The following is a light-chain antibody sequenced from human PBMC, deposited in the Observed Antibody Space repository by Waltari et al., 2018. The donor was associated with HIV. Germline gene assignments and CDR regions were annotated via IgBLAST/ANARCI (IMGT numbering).Light chain of an antibody. V-gene: IGLV2-11*01. J-gene: IGLJ2*01. CDR2: DVN. Sequence: QSALTQPRSVSGSPGQSVTISCAGSTSNVGTYNSVSCYHHKPGEAPRRILYDVNQRPSGGPVRFSGAKSGDTASLIISGLQAEDEGDFYCSSYGGSWSFVFGGGTRVTVL. CDR1: TSNVGTYNS. CDR3: SSYGGSWSFV.